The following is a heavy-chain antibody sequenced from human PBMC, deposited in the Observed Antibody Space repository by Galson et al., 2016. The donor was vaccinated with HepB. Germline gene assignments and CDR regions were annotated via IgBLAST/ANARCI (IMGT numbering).Heavy chain of an antibody. D-gene: IGHD1-1*01. J-gene: IGHJ4*02. CDR1: GFTFSDYY. Sequence: SLRLSCAASGFTFSDYYMSWIRQAPGKGLEWVSYIYSSDTAIYYADSVKGRFNLSRDNAKNSLYLQMNGLRAEDTAVYYCAREMRNWNEVGDYFDYWGQGTLVTVSS. CDR3: AREMRNWNEVGDYFDY. CDR2: IYSSDTAI. V-gene: IGHV3-11*01.